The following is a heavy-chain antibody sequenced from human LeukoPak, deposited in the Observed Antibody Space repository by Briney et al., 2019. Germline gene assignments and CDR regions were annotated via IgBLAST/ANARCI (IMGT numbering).Heavy chain of an antibody. Sequence: ASVKVSCKASGYTFTSYGISWVRQAPGQGLEWMGWISAYNGNTNYAQKLQGRVTMTTDTSTSTAYMELRSLRSDDTAVYYCARDGDYGSSGYYYVSHTRPFDYWGRGTLVTVSS. V-gene: IGHV1-18*01. CDR1: GYTFTSYG. CDR2: ISAYNGNT. D-gene: IGHD3-22*01. J-gene: IGHJ4*02. CDR3: ARDGDYGSSGYYYVSHTRPFDY.